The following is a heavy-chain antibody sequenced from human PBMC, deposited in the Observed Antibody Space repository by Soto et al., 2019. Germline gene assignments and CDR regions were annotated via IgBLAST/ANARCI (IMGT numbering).Heavy chain of an antibody. V-gene: IGHV3-33*01. D-gene: IGHD2-21*02. CDR3: AREGGDEWIDYYYYGMDV. Sequence: QXQXVXXGGGVXXXXXXXXXSXAASXFXXSXXXXXWVXQXXXXXLECVAVIWHDASHEYYGDSVQGRFTISRDNSKHLLYLQMNSLRAEDTAVYYCAREGGDEWIDYYYYGMDVWGHGTTVTVSS. J-gene: IGHJ6*02. CDR2: IWHDASHE. CDR1: XFXXSXXX.